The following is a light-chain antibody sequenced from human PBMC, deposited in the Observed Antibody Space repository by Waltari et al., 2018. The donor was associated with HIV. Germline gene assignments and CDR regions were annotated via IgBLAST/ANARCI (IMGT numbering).Light chain of an antibody. V-gene: IGLV2-14*01. CDR3: SSYTSSNTVI. Sequence: QSALTQSASVSGSPGKSLTISCTGTSTDVGRYNYVSWYQQPPGNAPKLVIYNVSNRPSGVSNRFSGSKSGNTASLTISGLQAEDEAEYYCSSYTSSNTVIFGGGTRVTVL. J-gene: IGLJ2*01. CDR2: NVS. CDR1: STDVGRYNY.